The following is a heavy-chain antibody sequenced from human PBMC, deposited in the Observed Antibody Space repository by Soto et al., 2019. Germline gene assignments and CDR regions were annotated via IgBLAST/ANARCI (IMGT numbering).Heavy chain of an antibody. J-gene: IGHJ6*02. Sequence: PAESLKISCKGSGYSFTSYWISWVRQMPGKGLEWMGRIDPSDSYTNYSPSFQGHVTISADKSISTAYLQWSSLKASDTAMYYCASPGYWGYGMDVWGQGTTVTVSS. CDR3: ASPGYWGYGMDV. CDR1: GYSFTSYW. V-gene: IGHV5-10-1*01. CDR2: IDPSDSYT. D-gene: IGHD7-27*01.